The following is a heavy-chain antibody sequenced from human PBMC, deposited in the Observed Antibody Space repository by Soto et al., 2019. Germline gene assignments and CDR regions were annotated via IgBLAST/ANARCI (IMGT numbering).Heavy chain of an antibody. CDR1: GFTFSSYG. V-gene: IGHV3-30*18. J-gene: IGHJ3*02. D-gene: IGHD3-3*01. CDR3: AKVLRFLEWFPDAFDI. Sequence: GSLRLSCAASGFTFSSYGMHWVRQAPGKGLEWVAVISYDGSNKYYADSVKGRFTISRDNSKNTLYLQMNSLRAEDTAVYYCAKVLRFLEWFPDAFDIWGQGTMVTVSS. CDR2: ISYDGSNK.